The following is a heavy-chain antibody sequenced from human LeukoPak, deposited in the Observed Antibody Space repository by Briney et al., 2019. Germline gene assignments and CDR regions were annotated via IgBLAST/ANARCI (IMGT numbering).Heavy chain of an antibody. V-gene: IGHV3-23*01. CDR2: ISGSGGST. CDR3: AKGQLQRRSLEDYYYYMDV. CDR1: GFTFSSYA. J-gene: IGHJ6*03. Sequence: PGGSLRLSCAASGFTFSSYAMSWVRQAPGKGLEWVSAISGSGGSTYYADSVKGRFTISRDNSKNTLYLQMNSLRAEDTAVYYCAKGQLQRRSLEDYYYYMDVWGKGTTVTVSS. D-gene: IGHD1-1*01.